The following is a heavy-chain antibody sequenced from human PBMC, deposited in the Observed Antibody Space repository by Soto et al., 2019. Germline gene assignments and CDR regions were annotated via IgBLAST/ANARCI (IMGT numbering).Heavy chain of an antibody. V-gene: IGHV3-11*05. Sequence: QVHLVESGGGLVKPGGSLILSCIGSGFALSDNWMTWIRQAPGKGLEWVAHISASGDYSIHADSLKGRFTISRDNARNSLWLQMDSLTAQDTAVYFCARSTGWKEVGVYKYGLDVWGQGTTVIVSS. CDR1: GFALSDNW. D-gene: IGHD2-8*01. J-gene: IGHJ6*02. CDR2: ISASGDYS. CDR3: ARSTGWKEVGVYKYGLDV.